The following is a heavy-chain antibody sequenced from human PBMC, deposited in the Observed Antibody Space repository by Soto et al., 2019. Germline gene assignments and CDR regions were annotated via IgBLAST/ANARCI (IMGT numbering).Heavy chain of an antibody. J-gene: IGHJ4*02. CDR3: AREPYGDSQYFAY. Sequence: QVQLVESGGGMAQAGTSLRLSCTGSGFTFNSVSQHWVRQGPDKGLEWVAVVSFDGKVTYYADSVKGRFTVSRDISKNTIYLQANSLRPEATAGYYCAREPYGDSQYFAYWGQGTPVNVSS. CDR1: GFTFNSVS. V-gene: IGHV3-30*04. CDR2: VSFDGKVT. D-gene: IGHD2-21*02.